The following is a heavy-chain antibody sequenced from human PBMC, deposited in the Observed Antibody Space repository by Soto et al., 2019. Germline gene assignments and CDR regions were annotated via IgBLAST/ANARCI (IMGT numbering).Heavy chain of an antibody. Sequence: ESGGGLVKPGGSLRLSCAASGFTFSSYSMNWVRQAPGKGLEWVSSISSSSSYIYYADSVKGRFTISRDNAKNSLYLQMNSLRAEDTAVYYCARFYDYGDYEADYWGQGTLVTVSS. CDR1: GFTFSSYS. CDR2: ISSSSSYI. J-gene: IGHJ4*02. CDR3: ARFYDYGDYEADY. V-gene: IGHV3-21*01. D-gene: IGHD4-17*01.